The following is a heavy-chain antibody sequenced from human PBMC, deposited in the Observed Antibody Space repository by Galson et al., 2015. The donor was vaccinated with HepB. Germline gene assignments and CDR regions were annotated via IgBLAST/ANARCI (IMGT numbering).Heavy chain of an antibody. Sequence: SVKVSCKASGGTFSSHAISWVRQAPGQGLEWMGGIIPIFGTANYAQKFQGRVTITADESTSTAYMELSSLRSEDTAVYYCARVVGYSNYYFVFDPWGQGTLVTVSS. V-gene: IGHV1-69*13. CDR1: GGTFSSHA. D-gene: IGHD4-11*01. J-gene: IGHJ5*02. CDR3: ARVVGYSNYYFVFDP. CDR2: IIPIFGTA.